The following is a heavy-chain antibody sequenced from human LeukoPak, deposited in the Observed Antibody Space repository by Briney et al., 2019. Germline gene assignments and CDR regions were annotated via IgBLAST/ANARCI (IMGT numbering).Heavy chain of an antibody. CDR3: AREGRVSGYDFDC. D-gene: IGHD5-12*01. V-gene: IGHV3-74*03. CDR1: GFTFSSYW. Sequence: GGSLRLSCAASGFTFSSYWMHWVRQAPGKGLVWVSRINSDGSSITYADSVKGRFTISRDNAKNTMYLQMNSLRVEDTAVYYCAREGRVSGYDFDCWGQGTLVTVSS. J-gene: IGHJ4*02. CDR2: INSDGSSI.